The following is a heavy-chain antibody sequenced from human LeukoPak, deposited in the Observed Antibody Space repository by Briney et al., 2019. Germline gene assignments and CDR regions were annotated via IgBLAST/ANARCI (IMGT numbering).Heavy chain of an antibody. Sequence: GGSLRLSCSASGFTVSNNFMSWVRQAPGKGLEWVSVIYSGGNTYYADSVKGRFTISRDNSKNTLYLQMNSLRADDTAVYYCARIGSYNWFDPWGQGTLVTVSS. CDR1: GFTVSNNF. CDR3: ARIGSYNWFDP. D-gene: IGHD1-26*01. CDR2: IYSGGNT. V-gene: IGHV3-53*01. J-gene: IGHJ5*02.